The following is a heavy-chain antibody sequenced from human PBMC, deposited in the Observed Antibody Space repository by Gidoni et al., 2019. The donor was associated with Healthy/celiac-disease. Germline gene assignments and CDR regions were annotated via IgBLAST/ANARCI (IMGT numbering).Heavy chain of an antibody. CDR1: GFTFSSYS. Sequence: EVQLVESGGGLVKPGGSLRLSCAASGFTFSSYSMNWVRQAPGKGLEWVSSMSSSSSYIYYADSVKGRFNISRDNAKNSLYLQMNSLRAEDTAVYYCARDGAGPAAMLGYYGMDVWGQGTTVTVSS. CDR2: MSSSSSYI. V-gene: IGHV3-21*01. J-gene: IGHJ6*02. CDR3: ARDGAGPAAMLGYYGMDV. D-gene: IGHD2-2*01.